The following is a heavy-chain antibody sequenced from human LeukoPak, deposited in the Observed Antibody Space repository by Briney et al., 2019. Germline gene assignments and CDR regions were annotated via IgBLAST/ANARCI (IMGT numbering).Heavy chain of an antibody. CDR2: IYYSGST. CDR3: ARGQAAMVDAFDI. Sequence: SETLSLTCTVSGGSISSSSYSWGWIRQPPGKGLEWIGSIYYSGSTYYNPSLRSRVTISVDTSKNQFSLKLSSVTAADTAVYYCARGQAAMVDAFDIWGQGTMVTVSS. CDR1: GGSISSSSYS. D-gene: IGHD5-18*01. V-gene: IGHV4-39*01. J-gene: IGHJ3*02.